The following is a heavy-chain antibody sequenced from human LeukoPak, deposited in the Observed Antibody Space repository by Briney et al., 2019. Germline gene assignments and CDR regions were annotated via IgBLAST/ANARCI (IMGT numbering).Heavy chain of an antibody. CDR2: INPNSGGT. CDR3: ARGKYSNYGNWFDP. CDR1: GYTFTGYY. V-gene: IGHV1-2*02. J-gene: IGHJ5*02. Sequence: VASVKVSYEASGYTFTGYYMHWVRQAPGQGLEWMGWINPNSGGTNYAQKFQGRVTMTRDTSISTAYMELSRLRSDDTAVYYCARGKYSNYGNWFDPWGQGTLVTVSS. D-gene: IGHD4-11*01.